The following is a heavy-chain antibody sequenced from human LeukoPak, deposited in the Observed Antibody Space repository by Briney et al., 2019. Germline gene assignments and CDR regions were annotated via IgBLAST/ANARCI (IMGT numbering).Heavy chain of an antibody. CDR1: GGSITSYY. D-gene: IGHD1-26*01. CDR3: ARYTRGRNGMDV. Sequence: TSETLSLTCTVSGGSITSYYWSWIRQPPGKGLEWIGYMYYSGSTNYNPSLKSRVTISVDTSKNQFSLKLSSVTAADTAVYYCARYTRGRNGMDVWGQGTTVTVSS. V-gene: IGHV4-59*08. J-gene: IGHJ6*02. CDR2: MYYSGST.